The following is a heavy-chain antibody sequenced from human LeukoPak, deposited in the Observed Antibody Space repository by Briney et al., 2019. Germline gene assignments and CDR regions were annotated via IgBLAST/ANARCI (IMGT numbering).Heavy chain of an antibody. CDR2: IYYSGST. J-gene: IGHJ4*02. V-gene: IGHV4-59*12. CDR1: GGSISSYY. Sequence: SETLSLTCTVSGGSISSYYWSWIRQPPGKGLEWIGYIYYSGSTNYNPSLKSRVTISVDTSKNQFSLKLSSVTAADTAVYYCARGFKVRGVVGADYWGQGTLVTVSS. CDR3: ARGFKVRGVVGADY. D-gene: IGHD3-10*01.